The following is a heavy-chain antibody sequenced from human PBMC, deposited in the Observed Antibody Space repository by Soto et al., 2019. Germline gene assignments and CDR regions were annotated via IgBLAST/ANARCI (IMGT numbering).Heavy chain of an antibody. V-gene: IGHV1-69*19. CDR2: ISPMFGAA. Sequence: QVQLVQSGAEMKKPGSSVKVSCQSSGGTFNTYAMNWVRQAPGQGPEWMGDISPMFGAANYAPKFQGRVTITADEYTSTSYMQWSSLTSEDTALYFCAREVQVHTPAFVYWGQGTLVTVSS. D-gene: IGHD3-10*01. CDR3: AREVQVHTPAFVY. CDR1: GGTFNTYA. J-gene: IGHJ4*02.